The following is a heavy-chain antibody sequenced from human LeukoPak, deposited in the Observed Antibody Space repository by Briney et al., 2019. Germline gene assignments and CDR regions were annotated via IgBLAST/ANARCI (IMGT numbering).Heavy chain of an antibody. CDR3: AKGRSDFFAYYYHLDV. CDR1: GYTFTSYY. J-gene: IGHJ6*03. Sequence: GASVKVSCKASGYTFTSYYMHWVRQAPGQGLEWMGIINPSGGSTTYAQKFQGRVTMTRDTSTSTVYMELTSLRSEDTAVYYCAKGRSDFFAYYYHLDVWGKGTTVTVSS. D-gene: IGHD2-21*02. V-gene: IGHV1-46*03. CDR2: INPSGGST.